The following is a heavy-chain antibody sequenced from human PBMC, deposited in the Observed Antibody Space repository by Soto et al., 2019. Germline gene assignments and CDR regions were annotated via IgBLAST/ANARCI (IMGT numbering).Heavy chain of an antibody. CDR1: GFTFSSYW. Sequence: EVQLVESGGGLVQPGGSLRLSCAASGFTFSSYWMHWVRQAPGKGLVWVSRVNSDGSSTSYADSVKGRFTISRDNAKNTLYLQMNRLRAEDTAVYYCVRTSLVVAAATSDDYWGQGTLVTVSS. J-gene: IGHJ4*02. V-gene: IGHV3-74*01. CDR2: VNSDGSST. CDR3: VRTSLVVAAATSDDY. D-gene: IGHD2-15*01.